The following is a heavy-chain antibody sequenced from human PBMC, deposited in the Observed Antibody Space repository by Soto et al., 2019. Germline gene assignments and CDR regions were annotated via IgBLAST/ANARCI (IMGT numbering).Heavy chain of an antibody. CDR3: ARLYSSSSFCMDV. D-gene: IGHD6-6*01. J-gene: IGHJ6*02. CDR2: IYPGDSDT. V-gene: IGHV5-51*01. Sequence: GESLKISCKGSGYIFTNYWIGWVRQMPGKGLEWMGIIYPGDSDTRYSPSFQGQVTISADKSISTAYLQWSSLKASDTAMYYCARLYSSSSFCMDVWGQGTTVTVSS. CDR1: GYIFTNYW.